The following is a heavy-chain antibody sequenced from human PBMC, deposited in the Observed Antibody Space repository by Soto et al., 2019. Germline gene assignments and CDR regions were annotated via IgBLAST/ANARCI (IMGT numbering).Heavy chain of an antibody. V-gene: IGHV1-18*01. CDR2: ISAYNGNT. J-gene: IGHJ3*02. CDR1: GYTFTSYG. CDR3: ARDRAVLDAFDI. D-gene: IGHD6-19*01. Sequence: ASMKVSCKASGYTFTSYGISWVRQAPGQGLEWMGWISAYNGNTNYAQKLQGRVTMTTDTSTSTAYMELRSLRSDDTAVYYCARDRAVLDAFDIWGQGTMVTVSS.